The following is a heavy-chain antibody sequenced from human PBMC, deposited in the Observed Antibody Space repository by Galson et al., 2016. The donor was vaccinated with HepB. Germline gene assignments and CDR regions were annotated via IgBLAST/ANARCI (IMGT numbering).Heavy chain of an antibody. D-gene: IGHD2-2*01. CDR3: ASRIYITSWYAPVLSY. CDR1: GASISSTNW. V-gene: IGHV4-4*02. J-gene: IGHJ4*02. CDR2: IYHSGST. Sequence: SETLSLTCVVSGASISSTNWWNWVRQPPGKGLEWIGEIYHSGSTKYSPSLESRVTIEVDKAKNLFSLRLTSATAADTAVYYCASRIYITSWYAPVLSYWGQGSLVTVSS.